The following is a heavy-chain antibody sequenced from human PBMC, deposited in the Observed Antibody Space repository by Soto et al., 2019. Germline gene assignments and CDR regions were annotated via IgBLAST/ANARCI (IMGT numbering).Heavy chain of an antibody. Sequence: EVQLVESGGGLVQPGGSLRLSCAASGFTFITYWMHWVRQAPGKGLVWVSRINYDGSSTDYADSVKGRFTISRDNAKNTLYLQMNTLTAEDTAVYYCTRGPRPTSVGTGAYWGQGTLVTVSS. CDR2: INYDGSST. CDR3: TRGPRPTSVGTGAY. CDR1: GFTFITYW. V-gene: IGHV3-74*01. D-gene: IGHD3-10*01. J-gene: IGHJ4*02.